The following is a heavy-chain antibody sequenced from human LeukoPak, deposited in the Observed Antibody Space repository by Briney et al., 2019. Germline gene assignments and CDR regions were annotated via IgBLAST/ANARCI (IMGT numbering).Heavy chain of an antibody. CDR2: ISGSGGST. Sequence: GGSLRLSCAASGFTFSSYAMSWVRQAPGKGPEWVSAISGSGGSTYYADSVKGRFTISRDNSKNTLYLQMNSLRAEDTAVYYCAKYSSSGIRYYFDYWGQGTLVTVSS. V-gene: IGHV3-23*01. CDR3: AKYSSSGIRYYFDY. CDR1: GFTFSSYA. D-gene: IGHD3-22*01. J-gene: IGHJ4*02.